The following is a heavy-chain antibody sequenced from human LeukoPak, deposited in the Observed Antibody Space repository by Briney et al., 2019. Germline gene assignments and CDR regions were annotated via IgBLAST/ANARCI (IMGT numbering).Heavy chain of an antibody. D-gene: IGHD3-3*01. CDR2: IYSGGST. Sequence: GGSLRLSCAASGFTVSSNYMSWVRQAPGKGLEWVSVIYSGGSTYYADSVKGRFTISRDNAKNSLYLQMNSLRAEDTAVYYCARGITIFGVVITHFDYWGQGTLVTVSS. CDR3: ARGITIFGVVITHFDY. J-gene: IGHJ4*02. V-gene: IGHV3-53*01. CDR1: GFTVSSNY.